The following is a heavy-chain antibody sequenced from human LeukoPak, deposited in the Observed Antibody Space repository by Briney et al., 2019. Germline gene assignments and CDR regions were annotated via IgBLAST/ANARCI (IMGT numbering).Heavy chain of an antibody. D-gene: IGHD1-26*01. J-gene: IGHJ4*02. Sequence: GASVKVSCKASGYTFTSYGISWVRQAPGQGLEWMGWISAYNGNTNYAQKLQGRVTTTTDTSTSTAYMELRSLRSDDTAVYYCARGYSGSYLGGDYFDYWGRGTLVTVSS. CDR1: GYTFTSYG. CDR2: ISAYNGNT. V-gene: IGHV1-18*01. CDR3: ARGYSGSYLGGDYFDY.